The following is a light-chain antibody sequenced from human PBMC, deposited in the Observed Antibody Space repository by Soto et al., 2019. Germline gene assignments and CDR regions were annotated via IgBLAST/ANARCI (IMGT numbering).Light chain of an antibody. V-gene: IGKV3-15*01. CDR3: QQYHNWPPVT. CDR1: QSVSNN. CDR2: GAS. Sequence: EIVMTQSPATLSVSPGERATLSCRASQSVSNNLAWYQHKPGQTPRLLIYGASTRATGIPVRFSGSGSGTEFTLTISSLQSEDFAVYYCQQYHNWPPVTFGQGTKVDIK. J-gene: IGKJ2*01.